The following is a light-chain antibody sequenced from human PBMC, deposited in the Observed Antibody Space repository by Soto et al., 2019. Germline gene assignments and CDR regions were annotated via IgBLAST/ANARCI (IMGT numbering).Light chain of an antibody. CDR1: QSVSSSY. CDR3: QQYGSSGT. CDR2: GTS. V-gene: IGKV3-20*01. Sequence: EIVLTQSPGTLSLSPGERATLSCRASQSVSSSYLAWYQQKPGQAPRLLIYGTSTRAGGVPDRFSGSGSGTDFTLTISRLEPEDFAVYYCQQYGSSGTFGQGTKVDIK. J-gene: IGKJ1*01.